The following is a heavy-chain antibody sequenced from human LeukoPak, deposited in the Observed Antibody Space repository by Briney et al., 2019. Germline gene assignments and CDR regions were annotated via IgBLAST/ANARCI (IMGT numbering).Heavy chain of an antibody. CDR1: GGSISSYY. J-gene: IGHJ4*02. CDR3: ARDNSYYDFWSGYSSYFDY. V-gene: IGHV4-59*12. CDR2: IYYSGNT. D-gene: IGHD3-3*01. Sequence: SETLSLTCTVSGGSISSYYWSWVRQPPGEGLEWMGYIYYSGNTNYNPSLKSRVTISADTSKNQLSLRLSSVTAADTAVYYCARDNSYYDFWSGYSSYFDYWGQGTLVTVSS.